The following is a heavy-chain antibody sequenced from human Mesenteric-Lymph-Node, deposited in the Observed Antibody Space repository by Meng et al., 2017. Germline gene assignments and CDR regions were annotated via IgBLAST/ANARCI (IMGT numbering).Heavy chain of an antibody. Sequence: QVQLVESGGGVVQPGRSLRLSFAASGFTFSSYGMHWFRQAPGKGLEWVAVISHDGSNKYYADSVKGRFTISRDKSKNTLYLQMNSLRAEDTAVYYCAKVNYYDSSGYLDYWGQGTLLTVSS. CDR3: AKVNYYDSSGYLDY. CDR1: GFTFSSYG. CDR2: ISHDGSNK. V-gene: IGHV3-30*18. J-gene: IGHJ4*02. D-gene: IGHD3-22*01.